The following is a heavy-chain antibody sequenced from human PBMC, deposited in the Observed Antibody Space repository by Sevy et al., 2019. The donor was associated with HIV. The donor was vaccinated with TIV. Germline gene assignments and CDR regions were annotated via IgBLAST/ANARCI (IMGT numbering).Heavy chain of an antibody. CDR1: GGTFSSYA. CDR2: IIPIFGTA. V-gene: IGHV1-69*13. Sequence: ASVKVSYKASGGTFSSYAISWVRQAPGQGLEWMGGIIPIFGTANYAQKFQGRVTITADESTSTAYMELSSLRSEDTAVYYCARVGQGIAAAGTYYYYGMDVWVQGTTVTVSS. D-gene: IGHD6-13*01. J-gene: IGHJ6*02. CDR3: ARVGQGIAAAGTYYYYGMDV.